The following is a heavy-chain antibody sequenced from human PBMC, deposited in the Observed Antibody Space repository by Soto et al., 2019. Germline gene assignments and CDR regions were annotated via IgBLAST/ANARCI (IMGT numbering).Heavy chain of an antibody. CDR2: ISYDGSNK. CDR1: GFKFRSYG. Sequence: LRRSWAASGFKFRSYGMHWVRQAPGNGLEWVAVISYDGSNKYYADSVKGRFTISRDNSKNTLYLQMNSLRAEDTAVYYCAKSLYGSGSYYNYYYYGMDVWGQGTTVTVSS. CDR3: AKSLYGSGSYYNYYYYGMDV. D-gene: IGHD3-10*01. V-gene: IGHV3-30*18. J-gene: IGHJ6*02.